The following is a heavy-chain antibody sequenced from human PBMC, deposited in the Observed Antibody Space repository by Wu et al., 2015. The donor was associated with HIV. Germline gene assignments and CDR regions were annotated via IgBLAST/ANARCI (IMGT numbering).Heavy chain of an antibody. Sequence: QVQLVQSGAEVKKPGASVKVSCKASGYTFTSYGITWVRQAPGQGLEWMGWISGYNGNTNYAQKLQGRVTMTTDTSTSTAYMELRSLRSDDTAVYYCARAFRGERFLEWLEYFQHWARAPWSPSPQ. V-gene: IGHV1-18*01. CDR3: ARAFRGERFLEWLEYFQH. CDR2: ISGYNGNT. D-gene: IGHD3-3*01. CDR1: GYTFTSYG. J-gene: IGHJ1*01.